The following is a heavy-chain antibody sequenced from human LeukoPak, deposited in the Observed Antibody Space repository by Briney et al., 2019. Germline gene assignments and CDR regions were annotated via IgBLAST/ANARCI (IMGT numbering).Heavy chain of an antibody. CDR2: ISSSSSTI. D-gene: IGHD2-2*01. CDR3: ARAPKYGALGYYYYMDV. Sequence: PGGSLRLSCAASGFTFSSYSMNWVRQAPGKGLEWVSYISSSSSTIYYADSVKGRFTISRDNAKNSLYLQMNSLRAEDTAVYYCARAPKYGALGYYYYMDVWGKGTTVTVSS. J-gene: IGHJ6*03. V-gene: IGHV3-48*01. CDR1: GFTFSSYS.